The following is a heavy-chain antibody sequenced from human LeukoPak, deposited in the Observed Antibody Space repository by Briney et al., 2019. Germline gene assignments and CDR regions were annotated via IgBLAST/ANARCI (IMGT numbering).Heavy chain of an antibody. V-gene: IGHV3-23*01. Sequence: GGSLRLSCAASGFTFSGFAMSWVRRTPGKGLEWVAGISGSGDNTLYAASVKGRFTISRDNSKNTLYLEMNSLRAEDTAIYYCAKMKGHPLQKYYMDVWGQGTTVTVSS. CDR3: AKMKGHPLQKYYMDV. CDR1: GFTFSGFA. D-gene: IGHD2/OR15-2a*01. J-gene: IGHJ6*01. CDR2: ISGSGDNT.